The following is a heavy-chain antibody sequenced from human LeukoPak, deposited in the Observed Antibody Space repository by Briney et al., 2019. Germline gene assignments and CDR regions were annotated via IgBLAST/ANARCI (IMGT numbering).Heavy chain of an antibody. CDR2: INPNSGGA. J-gene: IGHJ4*02. CDR1: GYTFTGYY. D-gene: IGHD6-13*01. V-gene: IGHV1-2*02. CDR3: ARDSLGIAAAGDDY. Sequence: ASVKVSCKASGYTFTGYYMHWVRQAPGQGLEWMGWINPNSGGANYAQKFRGRVTMTRDTSISTAYMELSRLRSDDTAVYYCARDSLGIAAAGDDYWGQGTLVTVSS.